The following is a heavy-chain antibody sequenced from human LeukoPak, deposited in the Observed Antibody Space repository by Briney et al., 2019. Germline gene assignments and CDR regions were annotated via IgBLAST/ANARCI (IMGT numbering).Heavy chain of an antibody. CDR3: ATDRATQYFDY. J-gene: IGHJ4*02. CDR2: IWYDGSNT. D-gene: IGHD2-15*01. V-gene: IGHV3-30*02. CDR1: GVTFRSYG. Sequence: GGSLRLSCAASGVTFRSYGMHWVRQAPGKGLEWVAFIWYDGSNTYYADSVKGRFTISRDNSRNTLFLQMNSLRAEDTAVYYCATDRATQYFDYWGQGTLVSVSS.